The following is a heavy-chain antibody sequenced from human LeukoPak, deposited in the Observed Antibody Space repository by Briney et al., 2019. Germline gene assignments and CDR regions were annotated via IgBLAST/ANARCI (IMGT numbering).Heavy chain of an antibody. Sequence: PSETLSLTCAVYGGSFSGYYWSWIRQPPGKGLEWIGEINHSGSTNYNLSLKSRVTISVDTSKNQFSLKLSSVTAADTAVYYCARGPSNLYYYDSSGYETFDYWGQGTLVTVSS. V-gene: IGHV4-34*01. CDR1: GGSFSGYY. CDR2: INHSGST. CDR3: ARGPSNLYYYDSSGYETFDY. J-gene: IGHJ4*02. D-gene: IGHD3-22*01.